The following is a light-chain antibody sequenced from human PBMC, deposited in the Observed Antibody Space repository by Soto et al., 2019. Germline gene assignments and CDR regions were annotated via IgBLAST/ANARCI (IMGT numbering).Light chain of an antibody. CDR1: QSVSSSY. CDR3: QQYGSSPLT. Sequence: EVVLTQSPGTLSLSLGDTATLYCRASQSVSSSYLAWYQQKPGQAPRLLIYGASSRATGIPDRFTGSGSGTDFTLTISGLEPEDFAVYSCQQYGSSPLTFGGGTTVEIK. CDR2: GAS. V-gene: IGKV3-20*01. J-gene: IGKJ4*01.